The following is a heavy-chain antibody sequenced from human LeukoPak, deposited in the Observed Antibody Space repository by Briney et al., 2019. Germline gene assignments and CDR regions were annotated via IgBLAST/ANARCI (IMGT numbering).Heavy chain of an antibody. CDR2: IYYSGST. D-gene: IGHD3-3*01. V-gene: IGHV4-31*03. Sequence: SQTLSLTCTVSGGSISSGGYYWSWIRQHPGKGLEWIGYIYYSGSTYYNPSLKSRVTISVDTSKNQFSLKLSSVTAADTAVYYCVREQRSYDFSSGFYIAHGMDVWGQGTTVTVSS. J-gene: IGHJ6*02. CDR1: GGSISSGGYY. CDR3: VREQRSYDFSSGFYIAHGMDV.